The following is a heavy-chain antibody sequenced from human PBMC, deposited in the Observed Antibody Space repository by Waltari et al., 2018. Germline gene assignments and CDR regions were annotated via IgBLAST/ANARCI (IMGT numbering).Heavy chain of an antibody. CDR2: IYTSGST. J-gene: IGHJ4*02. CDR1: GGSISSYY. D-gene: IGHD6-13*01. CDR3: ARDGAAAGIASPFDY. Sequence: QVQLQESGPGLVKPSETLSLTCTVSGGSISSYYWSWIRPPAGKGLEWIGRIYTSGSTNYNPSLKSRVTMSVDTSKNQFSLKLSSVTAADTAVYYCARDGAAAGIASPFDYWGQGTLVTVSS. V-gene: IGHV4-4*07.